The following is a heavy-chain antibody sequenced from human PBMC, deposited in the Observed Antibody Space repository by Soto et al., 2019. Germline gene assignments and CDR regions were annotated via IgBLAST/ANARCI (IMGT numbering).Heavy chain of an antibody. Sequence: SLTCTVSGASISVHSYYWTWIRQPPGKGLEWIGSSYYSGTTYFNPSLKSRATISVDTSKNQFSLRLTSVTAADTAVYYCAREGYCSSTSCYRGGDYWGQGTLVTVSS. CDR2: SYYSGTT. V-gene: IGHV4-39*02. CDR1: GASISVHSYY. J-gene: IGHJ4*02. D-gene: IGHD2-2*02. CDR3: AREGYCSSTSCYRGGDY.